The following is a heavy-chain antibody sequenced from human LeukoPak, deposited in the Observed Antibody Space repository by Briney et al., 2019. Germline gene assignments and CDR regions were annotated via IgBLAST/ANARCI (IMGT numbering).Heavy chain of an antibody. Sequence: SVKVSCKASGGTFSSYAISWVRQAPGQGLEWMGGILPIFGKANYAQKFQGRVTITTDESTSTAYMGLSSLRSEDTAVYYCARERSKVGASPGAFDIWGQGTMVTVSS. CDR3: ARERSKVGASPGAFDI. CDR1: GGTFSSYA. J-gene: IGHJ3*02. V-gene: IGHV1-69*05. D-gene: IGHD1-26*01. CDR2: ILPIFGKA.